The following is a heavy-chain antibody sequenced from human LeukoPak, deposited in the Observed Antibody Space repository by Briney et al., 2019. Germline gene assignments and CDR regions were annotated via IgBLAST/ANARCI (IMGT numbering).Heavy chain of an antibody. V-gene: IGHV4-59*10. CDR3: AVGRPRNTTRLDDGYDF. J-gene: IGHJ3*01. CDR2: VSTSGRT. CDR1: GGSITTYY. D-gene: IGHD1-1*01. Sequence: SETLSLTCAVYGGSITTYYWSWIRQPAGKGLEWIGRVSTSGRTNYNPSLKSRLTMSADTSKKQFSLILNSVTAADTAVYYCAVGRPRNTTRLDDGYDFWGQGTMVTVSS.